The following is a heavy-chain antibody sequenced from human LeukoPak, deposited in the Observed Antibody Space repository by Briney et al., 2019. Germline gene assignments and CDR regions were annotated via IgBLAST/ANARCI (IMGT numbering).Heavy chain of an antibody. Sequence: GGSLRLSCAASGFTVSSNYMSWVRQTPGKGLEWVSGVDWSGDSTGYADSVKGRFTISRDNAKNSLYLQMNSLRAEDTAVYYCARGDHYYYNSSGYYYFDSWGQGTLVTVSS. CDR3: ARGDHYYYNSSGYYYFDS. CDR1: GFTVSSNY. CDR2: VDWSGDST. D-gene: IGHD3-22*01. V-gene: IGHV3-20*04. J-gene: IGHJ4*02.